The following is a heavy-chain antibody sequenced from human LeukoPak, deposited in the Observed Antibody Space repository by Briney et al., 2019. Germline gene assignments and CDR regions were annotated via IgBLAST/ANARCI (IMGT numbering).Heavy chain of an antibody. CDR2: IYSSGNT. Sequence: GGSLRLSCAASGFTVSNNYMSWVRQAPGKGLEWVSVIYSSGNTYYADSVKGRFTNSKDNSKNTLYLQMNSLRAEDTAVYYCARDGLDRGSREYYFDFWGQGTLVTVSS. CDR3: ARDGLDRGSREYYFDF. CDR1: GFTVSNNY. V-gene: IGHV3-53*01. D-gene: IGHD3/OR15-3a*01. J-gene: IGHJ4*02.